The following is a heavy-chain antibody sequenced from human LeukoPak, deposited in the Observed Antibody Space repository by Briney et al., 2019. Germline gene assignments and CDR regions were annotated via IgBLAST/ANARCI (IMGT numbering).Heavy chain of an antibody. J-gene: IGHJ5*02. CDR3: ARGRPSSGWYNNWFDP. CDR2: INHSGST. Sequence: PSETLSLTCAVYGGSFSGYYWSWIRQPPGKGLEWIGEINHSGSTNYNPSLKSRVTMSVDTSKNQFSLKLSSVTAADTAVYYCARGRPSSGWYNNWFDPWGQGTLVTVSS. CDR1: GGSFSGYY. D-gene: IGHD6-19*01. V-gene: IGHV4-34*01.